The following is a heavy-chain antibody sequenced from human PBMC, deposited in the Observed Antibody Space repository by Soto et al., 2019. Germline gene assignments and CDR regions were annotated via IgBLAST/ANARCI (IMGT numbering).Heavy chain of an antibody. CDR2: ISGSGGRT. CDR1: GFSFSSYA. V-gene: IGHV3-23*01. CDR3: SKGGIQLWSLFDY. Sequence: EVQLLESGGTLVQPGGSLRLSCAASGFSFSSYAMNWVRQAPGKGLEWVSGISGSGGRTYYADSVKGRFTISRDNSKNTLYLQMNSLRAEDTAVYFCSKGGIQLWSLFDYWGQGTLVTVSS. D-gene: IGHD5-18*01. J-gene: IGHJ4*02.